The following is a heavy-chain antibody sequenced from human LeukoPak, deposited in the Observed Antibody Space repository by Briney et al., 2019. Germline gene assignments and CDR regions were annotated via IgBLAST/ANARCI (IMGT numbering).Heavy chain of an antibody. J-gene: IGHJ2*01. CDR2: ISGSGGST. CDR3: ARAAYSSTWYSRYFDL. Sequence: GGSLRLSCAASGFTFSSYAMSWVRQAPGKGLEWVSAISGSGGSTYYADSVKGRFTISRDNAKSTLYLQMNSLRAGDTAVYYCARAAYSSTWYSRYFDLWGRGTLVTVSS. CDR1: GFTFSSYA. V-gene: IGHV3-23*01. D-gene: IGHD6-13*01.